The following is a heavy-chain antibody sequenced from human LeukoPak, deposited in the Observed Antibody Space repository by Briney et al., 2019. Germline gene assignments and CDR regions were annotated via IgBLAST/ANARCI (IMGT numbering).Heavy chain of an antibody. CDR2: IYSGGST. CDR3: ARDPVATIADDYYYMDV. D-gene: IGHD5-24*01. V-gene: IGHV3-53*01. J-gene: IGHJ6*03. CDR1: GFTVSSNY. Sequence: GGSLRLSCAASGFTVSSNYMSWVRQAPGKGLEWVSVIYSGGSTYYADSVKGRFTISRDNSKNTLYLQMNSLRAEDTAVYYCARDPVATIADDYYYMDVWGKGTTVTVSS.